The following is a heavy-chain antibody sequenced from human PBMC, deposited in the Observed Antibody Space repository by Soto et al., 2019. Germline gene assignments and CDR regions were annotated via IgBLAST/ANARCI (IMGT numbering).Heavy chain of an antibody. J-gene: IGHJ4*02. V-gene: IGHV4-34*01. D-gene: IGHD2-2*01. CDR1: GGSISSYY. Sequence: PSETLSLTCTVSGGSISSYYWTWIRQSPEKGLEWIGEVNHSGTTYYNPSLKTRVTISVRTPKNQFSLKMSSVTAADTAVYYCARGIGYCSSINCYSSRRLRFDSWGQGTLFTVSS. CDR3: ARGIGYCSSINCYSSRRLRFDS. CDR2: VNHSGTT.